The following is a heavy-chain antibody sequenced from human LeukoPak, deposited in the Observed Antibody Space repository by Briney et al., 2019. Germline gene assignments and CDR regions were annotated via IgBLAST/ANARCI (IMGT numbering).Heavy chain of an antibody. Sequence: GGSLRLSCAASGFTFSSYAMSWVRQAPGKGLEWVSAISGSGGSTYYADSVKGRFTISRDNSKNTLYLQMNSLRPEDTALFYCARASYYFDSSDSKGAFDIWGQGTVVTVSS. CDR3: ARASYYFDSSDSKGAFDI. CDR1: GFTFSSYA. CDR2: ISGSGGST. J-gene: IGHJ3*02. D-gene: IGHD3-22*01. V-gene: IGHV3-23*01.